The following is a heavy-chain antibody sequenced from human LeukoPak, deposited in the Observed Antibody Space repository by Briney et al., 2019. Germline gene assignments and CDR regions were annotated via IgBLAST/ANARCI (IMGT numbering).Heavy chain of an antibody. Sequence: SETLSLTCTVSGGSISSYYWSWIRQPPGKGQEWVGYIYYSGSTNYNPSLKSRVTISVDTSKNQFSLKLSSVTAADTAVYYCARSGRYPYWYFDLWGRGTLVTVSS. CDR3: ARSGRYPYWYFDL. J-gene: IGHJ2*01. V-gene: IGHV4-59*01. CDR1: GGSISSYY. D-gene: IGHD3-10*01. CDR2: IYYSGST.